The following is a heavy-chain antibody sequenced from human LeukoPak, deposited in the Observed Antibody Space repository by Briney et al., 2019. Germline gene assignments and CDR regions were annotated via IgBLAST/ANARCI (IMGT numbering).Heavy chain of an antibody. D-gene: IGHD3-10*01. J-gene: IGHJ6*03. CDR3: ATWAGRPDYYYYYMDV. V-gene: IGHV1-69-2*01. CDR1: GYTFTDYY. CDR2: VDPEDGET. Sequence: ASVKVSCKVSGYTFTDYYMHWVQQAPGKGLEWMGLVDPEDGETIYAEKFQGRVTITADTSTDTAYMDLSSLRSEDTAVYYCATWAGRPDYYYYYMDVWGKGTTVTVSS.